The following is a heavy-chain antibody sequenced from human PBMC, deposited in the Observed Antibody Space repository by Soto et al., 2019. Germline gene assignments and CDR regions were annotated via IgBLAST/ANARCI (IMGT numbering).Heavy chain of an antibody. J-gene: IGHJ4*02. CDR2: ISGSGGST. Sequence: EVQLLESGGGLVQPGGSLRLSCAASGFTFSSYAMSWVRQAQGKGLEWVSAISGSGGSTYYADSVKGRFTISRDNSKNTLYLQMNSLRAEDTAVYYCAKAPSVRGSYYDFDYWGQGTLVTVSS. CDR1: GFTFSSYA. D-gene: IGHD1-26*01. CDR3: AKAPSVRGSYYDFDY. V-gene: IGHV3-23*01.